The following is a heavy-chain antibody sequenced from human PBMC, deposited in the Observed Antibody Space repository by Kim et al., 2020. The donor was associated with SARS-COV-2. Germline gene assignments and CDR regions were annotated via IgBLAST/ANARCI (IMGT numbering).Heavy chain of an antibody. CDR2: T. V-gene: IGHV4-31*02. D-gene: IGHD3-3*01. CDR3: ASFTIPDGFDP. Sequence: TYYNPSLKSRVTISVDTSKNQFSLKLSSVTAADTAVYYCASFTIPDGFDPWGQGTLVTVSS. J-gene: IGHJ5*02.